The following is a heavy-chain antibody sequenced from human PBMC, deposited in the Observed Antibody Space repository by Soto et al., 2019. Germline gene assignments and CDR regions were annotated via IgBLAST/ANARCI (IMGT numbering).Heavy chain of an antibody. CDR2: ISWNSGSI. CDR3: AKVPGRILFLPYFDY. V-gene: IGHV3-9*01. Sequence: EVQLVESGGGLVQPGRSLRLSCAASGFTFDDYAMHWVRQAPGKGLEWVSGISWNSGSIGYADSVKGRFTISSDNAKNSLYLQRNSLRAEDTALYYCAKVPGRILFLPYFDYWGQGTLVTVSS. J-gene: IGHJ4*02. CDR1: GFTFDDYA. D-gene: IGHD2-15*01.